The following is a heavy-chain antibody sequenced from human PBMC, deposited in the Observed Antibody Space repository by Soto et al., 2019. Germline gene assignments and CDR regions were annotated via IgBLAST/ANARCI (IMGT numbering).Heavy chain of an antibody. Sequence: QVQLVQSGAEVKKPGASVKVSCKASEYFTSYAMNWVRKAPGERLEWMGWINAGNGDTKYSQKFQGRVTITRDTSASTDYMELSSLRAEDTAVYYCARSGTAGITVAGPIDYWGQGTLVTVSS. D-gene: IGHD6-19*01. CDR3: ARSGTAGITVAGPIDY. CDR2: INAGNGDT. CDR1: EYFTSYA. J-gene: IGHJ4*02. V-gene: IGHV1-3*01.